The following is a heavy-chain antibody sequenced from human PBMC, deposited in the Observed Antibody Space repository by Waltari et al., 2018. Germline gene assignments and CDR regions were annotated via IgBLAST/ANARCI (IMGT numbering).Heavy chain of an antibody. CDR2: FREEGKNK. CDR1: GFTLTNFG. J-gene: IGHJ3*01. D-gene: IGHD4-17*01. Sequence: VHLEEFGGGVVQPGGSLTISCEASGFTLTNFGMHWVRQAPGKGMQWGTLFREEGKNKFYAVSVKRRFSISRDNSKNTLYLHMNSLRPDDTAIYYGVKDGDSFVPGYDAFDVWGQGTMVTVSS. CDR3: VKDGDSFVPGYDAFDV. V-gene: IGHV3-30*02.